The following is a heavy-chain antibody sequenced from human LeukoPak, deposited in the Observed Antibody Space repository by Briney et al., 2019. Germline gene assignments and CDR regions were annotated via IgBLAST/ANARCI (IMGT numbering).Heavy chain of an antibody. CDR3: GRSGSYDALSGYYMYGMDV. J-gene: IGHJ6*04. CDR2: IIPIFGTK. V-gene: IGHV1-69*13. D-gene: IGHD3-3*01. Sequence: SVKVSCKVSGGTFSRYGISWVRQAPGQGLEWMGRIIPIFGTKNYAQKFQGRVTNTADESTSTVYMELSSLRSADTAIYYCGRSGSYDALSGYYMYGMDVWGKGTTVIVSS. CDR1: GGTFSRYG.